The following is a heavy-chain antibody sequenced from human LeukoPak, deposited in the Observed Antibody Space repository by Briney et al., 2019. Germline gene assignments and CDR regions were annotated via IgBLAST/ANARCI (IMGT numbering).Heavy chain of an antibody. Sequence: GASVKVSCKVSGYTLTELSMHWVRQAPGKGLEWMGGFDPEDGETIYAQKFQGRVTMTEDTSTDTAYMELSSLRSEDTAVYYCATVYYYDSSGWYNWFDPWGQGTLVTVSS. CDR3: ATVYYYDSSGWYNWFDP. CDR2: FDPEDGET. J-gene: IGHJ5*02. V-gene: IGHV1-24*01. D-gene: IGHD3-22*01. CDR1: GYTLTELS.